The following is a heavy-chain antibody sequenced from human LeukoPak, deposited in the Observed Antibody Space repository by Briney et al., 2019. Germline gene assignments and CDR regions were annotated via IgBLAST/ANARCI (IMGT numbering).Heavy chain of an antibody. CDR1: GGSFSGYY. Sequence: ASETLSLTCAVYGGSFSGYYWSWIRQPPGKGLEWIGEINHSGSTNYNPSLKSRVTISVGTSKNQFSLKLSSVTAADTAVYYCAGHGDYYAFDIWGQGTMVTVSS. D-gene: IGHD4-17*01. CDR3: AGHGDYYAFDI. CDR2: INHSGST. J-gene: IGHJ3*02. V-gene: IGHV4-34*01.